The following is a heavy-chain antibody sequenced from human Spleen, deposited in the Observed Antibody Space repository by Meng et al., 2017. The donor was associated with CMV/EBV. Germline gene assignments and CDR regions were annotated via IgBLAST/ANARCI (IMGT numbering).Heavy chain of an antibody. J-gene: IGHJ4*02. D-gene: IGHD3-10*01. CDR3: ARGAVWFRDSTAFFDY. CDR2: INPNGGST. CDR1: YSFRNFH. Sequence: YSFRNFHIHWLRQAPGQRLEWIGLINPNGGSTGYTQKVQGRVIMTRVTSTNTVYMELSRLRSEDTAVYYCARGAVWFRDSTAFFDYWGQGSLVTVSS. V-gene: IGHV1-46*01.